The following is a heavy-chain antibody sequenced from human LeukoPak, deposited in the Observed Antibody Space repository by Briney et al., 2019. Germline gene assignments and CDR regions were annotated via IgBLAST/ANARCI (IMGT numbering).Heavy chain of an antibody. D-gene: IGHD5-18*01. Sequence: SETLSLTCTVSGYSISSDYYWGWIRQPPGKGLEWIGNIFHNGNTYYNPSLKSRVTMSIDTSKTQFSLKLRTATAADTAVYYCARIEDVTRGYNHAYYFDYWGQGTLVTVSS. CDR2: IFHNGNT. J-gene: IGHJ4*02. CDR1: GYSISSDYY. CDR3: ARIEDVTRGYNHAYYFDY. V-gene: IGHV4-38-2*02.